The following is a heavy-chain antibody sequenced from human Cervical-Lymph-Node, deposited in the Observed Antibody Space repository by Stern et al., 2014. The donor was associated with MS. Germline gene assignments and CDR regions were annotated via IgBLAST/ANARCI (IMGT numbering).Heavy chain of an antibody. CDR2: ISSSSGTR. V-gene: IGHV3-48*01. CDR3: ASGEWDDYYFDY. J-gene: IGHJ4*02. Sequence: QLVQSGGGLVQPGGSLRLSCAASGFTFSIYSMNWVRQAPGKGLEWVSYISSSSGTRHYADSVKGRFTISRDNAKNSLYLQMHSLRAEDTAVYYCASGEWDDYYFDYWGQGTLVTVSS. D-gene: IGHD3-10*01. CDR1: GFTFSIYS.